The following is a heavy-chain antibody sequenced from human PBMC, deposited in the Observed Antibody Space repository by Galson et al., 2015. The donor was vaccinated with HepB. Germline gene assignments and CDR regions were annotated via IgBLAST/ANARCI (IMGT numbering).Heavy chain of an antibody. V-gene: IGHV1-69*04. CDR3: AREGSFDIVVVPAAMVGVGYNWFDP. CDR1: GGTFSSYA. J-gene: IGHJ5*02. Sequence: SVKVSCKASGGTFSSYAISWVRQAPGQGLEWMGRIIPILGIANYAQKFQGRVTITTDKSTSTAYMELSSLRSEDTAVYYCAREGSFDIVVVPAAMVGVGYNWFDPWGQGTLVTVSS. CDR2: IIPILGIA. D-gene: IGHD2-2*01.